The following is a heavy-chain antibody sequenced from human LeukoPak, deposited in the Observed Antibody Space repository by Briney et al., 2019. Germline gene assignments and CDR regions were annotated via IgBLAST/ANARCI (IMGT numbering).Heavy chain of an antibody. J-gene: IGHJ6*03. V-gene: IGHV4-59*11. D-gene: IGHD3-10*01. CDR1: GGSISSHY. CDR3: ARVTMVRGVMYYYYYYMDV. Sequence: SETLSLTCTVSGGSISSHYWSWIRRPPGKGLEWIGYIYYSGSTNYNPSLKSRVTISVDTSKNQFSLKLSSVTAADTAVYYCARVTMVRGVMYYYYYYMDVWGKGTTVTVSS. CDR2: IYYSGST.